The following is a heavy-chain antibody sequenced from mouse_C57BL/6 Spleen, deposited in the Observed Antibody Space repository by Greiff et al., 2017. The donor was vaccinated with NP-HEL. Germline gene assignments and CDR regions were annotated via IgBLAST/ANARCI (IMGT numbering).Heavy chain of an antibody. V-gene: IGHV5-9-1*02. D-gene: IGHD2-1*01. CDR2: ISSGGDYI. CDR1: GFTFSSYA. Sequence: EVKLMESGEGLVKPGGSLKLSCAASGFTFSSYAMSWVRQTPEKRLEWVAYISSGGDYIYYADTVKGRITISRDNARNTLYLQMSSLKSEDTAMYYCTRDEGGNYDAMDYWGQGTSVTVSS. CDR3: TRDEGGNYDAMDY. J-gene: IGHJ4*01.